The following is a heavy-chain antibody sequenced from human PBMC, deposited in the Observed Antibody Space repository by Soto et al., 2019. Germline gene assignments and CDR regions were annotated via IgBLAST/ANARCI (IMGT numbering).Heavy chain of an antibody. V-gene: IGHV1-69*13. CDR2: IIPIFGTA. CDR3: ARVPAYYYDSSGYQLDY. CDR1: GGTFSSYA. D-gene: IGHD3-22*01. Sequence: GASVKVSCKASGGTFSSYAISWVRQAPGQGLEWMGGIIPIFGTANYAQKFQGRVTITADESTSTAYMELRSLRSDDTAVYYCARVPAYYYDSSGYQLDYWGQGTLVTVSS. J-gene: IGHJ4*02.